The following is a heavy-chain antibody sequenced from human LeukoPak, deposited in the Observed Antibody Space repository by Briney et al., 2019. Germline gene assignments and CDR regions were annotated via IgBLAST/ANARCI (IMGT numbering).Heavy chain of an antibody. Sequence: SETLSLTCAVYGGSFSGYYWGWIRQPPGKGLEWIGEINHSGSTNYNPSLKSRVTISVDTSKNQFSLKLSSVTAADTAVYYCARGLEMATMSWLDPWGQGTLVTVSS. D-gene: IGHD5-24*01. CDR3: ARGLEMATMSWLDP. V-gene: IGHV4-34*01. CDR1: GGSFSGYY. CDR2: INHSGST. J-gene: IGHJ5*02.